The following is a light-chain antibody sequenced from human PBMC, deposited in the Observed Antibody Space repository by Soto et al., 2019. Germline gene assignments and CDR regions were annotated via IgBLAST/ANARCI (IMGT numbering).Light chain of an antibody. J-gene: IGKJ5*01. CDR2: AAS. CDR3: QQGYSTPIT. V-gene: IGKV1-39*01. Sequence: DIQMTQSPSSLSASLGDRFAITCWAIQSISSYLNWDHQKPRKAPKVLIYAASNLQSRVPSRFSCSRSGTGFASTLSSPQPEDFATYYCQQGYSTPITFGQGTLLEN. CDR1: QSISSY.